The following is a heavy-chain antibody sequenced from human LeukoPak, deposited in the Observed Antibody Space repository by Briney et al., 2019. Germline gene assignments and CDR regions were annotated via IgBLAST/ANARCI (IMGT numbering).Heavy chain of an antibody. Sequence: ASVKVSCTASGGTFSSYAISWVRQAPGQGLEWMGGIIPIFGTANYAQKFQGRVTITADESTSTAYMELSSLRSEDTAVYYCARRGYYYDGSGRYYYGMDVWGQGTPVIVS. D-gene: IGHD3-22*01. V-gene: IGHV1-69*13. CDR3: ARRGYYYDGSGRYYYGMDV. CDR1: GGTFSSYA. J-gene: IGHJ6*02. CDR2: IIPIFGTA.